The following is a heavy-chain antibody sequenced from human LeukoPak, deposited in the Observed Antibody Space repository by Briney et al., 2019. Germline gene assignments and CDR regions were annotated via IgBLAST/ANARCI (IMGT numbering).Heavy chain of an antibody. J-gene: IGHJ4*02. CDR3: AKTGGRFLEWFDSFDY. V-gene: IGHV3-23*01. CDR1: GFTFSSYA. D-gene: IGHD3-3*01. CDR2: ISGSGGST. Sequence: GGSLRLSCAASGFTFSSYAMSWVRQAPGKGLEWVSAISGSGGSTYYADSVKGRFTISRDNSKNTLYLRMNSLRAEDTAVYYCAKTGGRFLEWFDSFDYWGQGTLVTVSS.